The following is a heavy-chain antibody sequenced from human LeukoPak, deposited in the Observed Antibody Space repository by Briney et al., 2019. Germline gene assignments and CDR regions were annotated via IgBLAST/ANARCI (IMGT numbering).Heavy chain of an antibody. D-gene: IGHD1-1*01. CDR1: GFTFSSYW. CDR3: AKASGWGTTGNYYFDY. V-gene: IGHV3-7*03. CDR2: IKKDGSEN. J-gene: IGHJ4*02. Sequence: GGSLRLSCAASGFTFSSYWMSWVRQAPGKGLEWVANIKKDGSENYYVDSVKGRFTISRDNAKKSLYLQMNSLRAEDTALYYCAKASGWGTTGNYYFDYWGQGTLVTVSS.